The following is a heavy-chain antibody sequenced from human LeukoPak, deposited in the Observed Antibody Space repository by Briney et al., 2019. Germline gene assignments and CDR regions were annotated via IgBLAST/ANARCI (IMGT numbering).Heavy chain of an antibody. D-gene: IGHD6-13*01. J-gene: IGHJ4*02. V-gene: IGHV3-30*03. Sequence: AGGSLRLSCAASGFTFSSYGMHWVRQAPGKGLEWVAIISYDGINKYYEDSVKGRFTISRDNSKNTLYLQMNSLRAEDTAVYYCARVMLLKSSSWYYFDYWGQGTLVTVSS. CDR3: ARVMLLKSSSWYYFDY. CDR1: GFTFSSYG. CDR2: ISYDGINK.